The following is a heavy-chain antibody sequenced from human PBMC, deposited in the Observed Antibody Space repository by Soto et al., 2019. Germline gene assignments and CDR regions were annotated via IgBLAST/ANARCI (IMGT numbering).Heavy chain of an antibody. Sequence: SETLSLTCTVSGGSISSYYWSWIRQPPGKGLEWIGYIYYSGSTNYNPSLKSRVTISVDTSKNQFSLKLSSVTAADTAVYYCARDERYCSGGSCYASSWFDPWGQGTLVTVSS. J-gene: IGHJ5*02. CDR1: GGSISSYY. CDR3: ARDERYCSGGSCYASSWFDP. D-gene: IGHD2-15*01. CDR2: IYYSGST. V-gene: IGHV4-59*01.